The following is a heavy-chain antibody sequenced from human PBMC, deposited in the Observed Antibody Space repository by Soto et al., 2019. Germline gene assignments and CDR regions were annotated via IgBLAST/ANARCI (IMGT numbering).Heavy chain of an antibody. CDR3: ARQLSVGYYYDSSGYWPY. V-gene: IGHV4-39*01. Sequence: LSLTCTVSGGSISSSSYYWGWIRQPPGKGLEWIGSIYYSGSTYYNPSLKSRVTISVDTSKNQFSLKLSSVTAADTAVYYCARQLSVGYYYDSSGYWPYWGQGTLVTVSS. CDR2: IYYSGST. CDR1: GGSISSSSYY. J-gene: IGHJ4*02. D-gene: IGHD3-22*01.